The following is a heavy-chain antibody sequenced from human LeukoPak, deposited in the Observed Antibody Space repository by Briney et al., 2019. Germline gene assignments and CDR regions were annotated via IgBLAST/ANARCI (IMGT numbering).Heavy chain of an antibody. CDR1: GFTFGDYA. CDR2: TRSNAYGGTT. J-gene: IGHJ4*02. V-gene: IGHV3-49*03. Sequence: QPGRSLRLSCTASGFTFGDYAMNWFRQAPGKGLEWVGFTRSNAYGGTTEYAASVKGRFTVSRDNSKSIAYLQMNSLKTDDTAVYYCTRGEMAPGVKYYFDFWGQGTLVTVSS. CDR3: TRGEMAPGVKYYFDF. D-gene: IGHD2-2*01.